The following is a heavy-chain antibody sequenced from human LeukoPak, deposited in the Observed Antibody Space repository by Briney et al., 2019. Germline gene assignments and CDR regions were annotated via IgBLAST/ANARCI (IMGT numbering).Heavy chain of an antibody. J-gene: IGHJ4*02. CDR2: INPNSGGT. CDR3: ARDKEYSSSPGDY. CDR1: GYTFTGYY. V-gene: IGHV1-2*06. Sequence: ASVKVSCKASGYTFTGYYMHWVRQAPGQGLEWMGRINPNSGGTNYAQKFQGRVTMARDTSISTAYMELSRLRSDDTAVYCCARDKEYSSSPGDYWGQGTLVTVSS. D-gene: IGHD6-6*01.